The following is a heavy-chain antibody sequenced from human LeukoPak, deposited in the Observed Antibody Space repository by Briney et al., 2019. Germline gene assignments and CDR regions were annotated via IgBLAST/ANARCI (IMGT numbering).Heavy chain of an antibody. CDR1: GYTFTSYA. V-gene: IGHV7-4-1*02. CDR3: ARAKDVLLWFGESNLHYYYYYMDV. D-gene: IGHD3-10*01. CDR2: INPNTGNP. Sequence: ASVKVSCKASGYTFTSYAMNWVRQAPGQGLEWMGWINPNTGNPTYAQGFTGRFVFSLDTSVSTTYLQISSLKAEDTAVYCCARAKDVLLWFGESNLHYYYYYMDVWGKGTTVTVSS. J-gene: IGHJ6*03.